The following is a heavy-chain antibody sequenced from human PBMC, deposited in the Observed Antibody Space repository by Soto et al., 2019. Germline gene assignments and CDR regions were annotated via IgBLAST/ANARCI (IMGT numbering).Heavy chain of an antibody. CDR3: AQSVVYYYDSSGPDEAFDL. CDR1: GFTFSSYA. J-gene: IGHJ3*01. Sequence: EVQLLESGGGLVQPGGSLRLSCAASGFTFSSYAMSWVRQAPGKGLEWVSTISATGGSTFDADSVKGRFIISRDNSKNTLYLEMDSLSAEDTVVYYCAQSVVYYYDSSGPDEAFDLWGQGTMVTVSS. D-gene: IGHD3-22*01. V-gene: IGHV3-23*01. CDR2: ISATGGST.